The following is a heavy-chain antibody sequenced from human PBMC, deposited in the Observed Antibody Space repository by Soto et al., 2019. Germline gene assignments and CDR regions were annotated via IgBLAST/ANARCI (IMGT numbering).Heavy chain of an antibody. J-gene: IGHJ4*02. CDR3: AIRGTYGSGGYPYYFDY. V-gene: IGHV4-34*01. D-gene: IGHD3-10*01. CDR1: GGSFSGYY. Sequence: SETLSLTCAVYGGSFSGYYWSWIRQPPGKGLEWIGEINHSGSTNYNPSLKSRFTISVDTSKNQFSLKLSSVTAADTAVYYCAIRGTYGSGGYPYYFDYWGQGTLVTVSS. CDR2: INHSGST.